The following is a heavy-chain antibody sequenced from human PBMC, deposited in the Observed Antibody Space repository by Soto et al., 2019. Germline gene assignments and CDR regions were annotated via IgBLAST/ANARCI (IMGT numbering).Heavy chain of an antibody. CDR3: ARGGVAARQNYYYYYGMDV. V-gene: IGHV4-34*01. Sequence: KTSETLSLTCAAYGGSFSGYYWSWIRQPPGKGLEWIGEINHSGSTNYNPSLKSRVTISVDTSKNQFSLKLSSVTAADTAVYYCARGGVAARQNYYYYYGMDVWGQGTTVTVSS. CDR1: GGSFSGYY. CDR2: INHSGST. D-gene: IGHD6-6*01. J-gene: IGHJ6*02.